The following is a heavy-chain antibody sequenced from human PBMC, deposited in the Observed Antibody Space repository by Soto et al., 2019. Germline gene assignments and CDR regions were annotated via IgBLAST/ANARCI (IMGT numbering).Heavy chain of an antibody. D-gene: IGHD5-18*01. CDR1: GFTFDDYA. Sequence: EVQLVESGGGLVQPGRSLRLSCAASGFTFDDYAMHWVRQAPGKGLEWVSGISWNSGSIGYADSVKGRFTISRDNAKNSLYLQMNSLRAEDTALYYCAKDRTWRYSYGYEAAFDYWGQGTLVTVSS. CDR3: AKDRTWRYSYGYEAAFDY. V-gene: IGHV3-9*01. CDR2: ISWNSGSI. J-gene: IGHJ4*02.